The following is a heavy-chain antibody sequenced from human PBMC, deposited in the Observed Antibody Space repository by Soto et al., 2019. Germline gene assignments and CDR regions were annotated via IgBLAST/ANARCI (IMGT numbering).Heavy chain of an antibody. D-gene: IGHD4-4*01. CDR2: FNPSGGST. V-gene: IGHV1-46*01. CDR1: GYKYTSYY. Sequence: ASVKVSCKASGYKYTSYYMHWVRQSPGQGLEWMGIFNPSGGSTSYAQKFQGRVTMTRDTSTSTVYMELSSLRSEDTAVYYCERAERRYGGNYGHWSQGTLVTVSS. J-gene: IGHJ4*02. CDR3: ERAERRYGGNYGH.